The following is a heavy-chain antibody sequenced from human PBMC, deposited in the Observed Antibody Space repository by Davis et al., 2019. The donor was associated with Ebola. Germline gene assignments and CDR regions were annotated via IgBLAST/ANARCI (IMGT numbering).Heavy chain of an antibody. CDR1: GGSVSSGSYY. Sequence: SETLSLTCTVSGGSVSSGSYYWSWIRQPPEKGLEWVGYIYYSGSTNCNPSLKSRVTISVDTSKNQFSLKLSSVTAADTAVYYCARRSSGYYHGRFDPWGQGTLVTVSS. CDR2: IYYSGST. CDR3: ARRSSGYYHGRFDP. J-gene: IGHJ5*02. V-gene: IGHV4-61*01. D-gene: IGHD3-22*01.